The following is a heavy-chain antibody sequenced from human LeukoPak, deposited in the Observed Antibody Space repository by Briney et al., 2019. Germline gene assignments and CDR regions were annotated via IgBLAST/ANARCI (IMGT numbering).Heavy chain of an antibody. V-gene: IGHV1-46*01. CDR2: IYPSGGST. CDR3: AGEGGLIVGSKRRAFDI. J-gene: IGHJ3*02. Sequence: GASVKVSCKASGYTLASDYMHWVRQAPGQGLEWMGIIYPSGGSTSYAQKFQGRVTMTRDTATSTVYMELSSLRSEDTAVYYCAGEGGLIVGSKRRAFDIWGQRTMVSVSS. CDR1: GYTLASDY. D-gene: IGHD1-26*01.